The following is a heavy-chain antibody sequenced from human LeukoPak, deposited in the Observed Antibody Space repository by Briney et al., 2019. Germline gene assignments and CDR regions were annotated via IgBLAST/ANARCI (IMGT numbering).Heavy chain of an antibody. CDR1: VYTFSTYG. Sequence: ASVKVSCKASVYTFSTYGISWVRQAPGQGLEWMGRIIPILGIANYAQKFQGRVTITADKSTSTAYMELSSLRSEDTAVYYCAESGAYCGGDCYSGSFDYWGQGTLVTVSS. CDR3: AESGAYCGGDCYSGSFDY. CDR2: IIPILGIA. V-gene: IGHV1-69*04. D-gene: IGHD2-21*01. J-gene: IGHJ4*02.